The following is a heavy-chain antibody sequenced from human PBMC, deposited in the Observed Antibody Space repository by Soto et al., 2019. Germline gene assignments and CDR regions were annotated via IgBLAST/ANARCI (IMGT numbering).Heavy chain of an antibody. D-gene: IGHD1-26*01. CDR2: IDWDDDK. J-gene: IGHJ6*02. Sequence: SGPTRVSPTQTLTLTGAFSGFSLSTSGMCVSWIRQPPGKALEWLALIDWDDDKYYSTSLKTRLTISKDTSKNQVVLTMTNMDPVDTATYYCARIRIGDSYLIYGMDVWGQATTLTLSS. V-gene: IGHV2-70*01. CDR1: GFSLSTSGMC. CDR3: ARIRIGDSYLIYGMDV.